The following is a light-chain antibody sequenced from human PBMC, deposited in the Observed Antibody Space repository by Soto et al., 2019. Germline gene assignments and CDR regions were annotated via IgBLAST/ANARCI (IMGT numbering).Light chain of an antibody. CDR1: QSVSNNY. J-gene: IGKJ1*01. CDR3: QQYGSSGT. Sequence: EIVLTQSPGTLSLSPGERATLSCRASQSVSNNYLAWYQQKPGQAPRLLIYGASNRATGIPDRLSGSGSGTDFSLTISRLEPEDFEVYYWQQYGSSGTFGQGTKVEIK. CDR2: GAS. V-gene: IGKV3-20*01.